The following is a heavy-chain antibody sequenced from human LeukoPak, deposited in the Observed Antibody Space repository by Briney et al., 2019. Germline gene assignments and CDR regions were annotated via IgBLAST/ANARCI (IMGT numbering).Heavy chain of an antibody. Sequence: PSETLSLTCTVSGGSISSGSYYWSWIRQPAGKGLEWIGRIYTSGSTNYNPSLKSRVTISVDTSKNQFSLKLSSVTAAGTAVYYCARESHDSSGYYPNFDYWGQGTLVTVSS. CDR1: GGSISSGSYY. V-gene: IGHV4-61*02. CDR2: IYTSGST. CDR3: ARESHDSSGYYPNFDY. J-gene: IGHJ4*02. D-gene: IGHD3-22*01.